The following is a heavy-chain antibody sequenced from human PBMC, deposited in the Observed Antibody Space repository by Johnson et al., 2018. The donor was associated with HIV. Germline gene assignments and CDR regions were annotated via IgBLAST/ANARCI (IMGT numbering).Heavy chain of an antibody. J-gene: IGHJ3*02. V-gene: IGHV3-30-3*02. CDR3: AKIAGDFGDFDAFDI. CDR1: GFTFSSYA. D-gene: IGHD4-17*01. CDR2: ISYDGSNK. Sequence: QVQLVESGGGVVQPGRSLRLSCAASGFTFSSYAMHWVRQAPGKGLEWVAVISYDGSNKYYADSVKGRFTISRDISKNTLYLQMNSLRAEDTAVYYCAKIAGDFGDFDAFDIWGQGTMVTVSS.